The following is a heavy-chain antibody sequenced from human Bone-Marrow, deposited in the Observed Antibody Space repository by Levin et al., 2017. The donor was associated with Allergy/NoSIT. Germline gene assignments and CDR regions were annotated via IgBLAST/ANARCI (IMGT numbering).Heavy chain of an antibody. D-gene: IGHD1-14*01. V-gene: IGHV3-33*01. Sequence: GGSLRLSCLGSGFTFSSYGLHWIRQAPGKGLEWVAFIWYDGSNEHYANSVKGRFTISRDDSKNTLYLHMDSLQADDTAVYYCARDGPDANWGQGTLVTVSS. CDR1: GFTFSSYG. CDR3: ARDGPDAN. CDR2: IWYDGSNE. J-gene: IGHJ4*02.